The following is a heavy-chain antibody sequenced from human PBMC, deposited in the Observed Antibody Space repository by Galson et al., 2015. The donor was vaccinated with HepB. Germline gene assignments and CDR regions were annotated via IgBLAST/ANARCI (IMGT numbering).Heavy chain of an antibody. D-gene: IGHD3-3*01. J-gene: IGHJ6*02. Sequence: SVKSSCKASGYTFTSYDINWVRQATGQGLEWMGWMNPNSGNTGYAQKFQGRVTMTRNTSISTAYMELSSLSSEDTAVYYCARGQPRFLEWLLTYYYYGMDVWGQGTTVTVSS. CDR3: ARGQPRFLEWLLTYYYYGMDV. V-gene: IGHV1-8*01. CDR2: MNPNSGNT. CDR1: GYTFTSYD.